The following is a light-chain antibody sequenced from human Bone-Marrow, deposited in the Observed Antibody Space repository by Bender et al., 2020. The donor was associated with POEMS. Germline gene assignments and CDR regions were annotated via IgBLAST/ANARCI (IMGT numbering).Light chain of an antibody. CDR3: QAWDTYSVI. V-gene: IGLV3-1*01. Sequence: SYELTQPPSVSVSPGQTAMITCAGDGLAKEYGYWYQQKPGQAPVLVIYQDTKRPSGIPERFSGSNSGNTATLTISGTQAMDEADYYCQAWDTYSVIFGGGTKLTVL. CDR2: QDT. J-gene: IGLJ2*01. CDR1: GLAKEY.